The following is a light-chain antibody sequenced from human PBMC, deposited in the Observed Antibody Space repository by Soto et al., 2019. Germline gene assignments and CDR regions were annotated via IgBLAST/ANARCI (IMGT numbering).Light chain of an antibody. CDR3: QQRSNWPT. CDR2: GAS. Sequence: EIVLTQSPATLSLSPGERATLSCRASQSVGSSLGWYQPKPGQAPRLLIYGASTRATGIPARFSGSGSGTEFTLTISSLEPEDFAVYYCQQRSNWPTFGQGTRLEIK. V-gene: IGKV3-11*01. CDR1: QSVGSS. J-gene: IGKJ5*01.